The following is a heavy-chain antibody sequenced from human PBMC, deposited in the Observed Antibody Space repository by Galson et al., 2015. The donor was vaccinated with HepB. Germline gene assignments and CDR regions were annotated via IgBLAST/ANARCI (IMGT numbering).Heavy chain of an antibody. CDR3: AGLRVEERVRGVISYNWFDP. V-gene: IGHV1-3*01. J-gene: IGHJ5*02. CDR1: GYTFTSYA. CDR2: INAGNGNT. Sequence: SVKVSCKASGYTFTSYAMHWVRQAPGQRLEWMGWINAGNGNTKYSQKFQGRVTITRDTSASTAYMELSSLRSEDTAVYYCAGLRVEERVRGVISYNWFDPWGQGTLVTVSS. D-gene: IGHD3-10*01.